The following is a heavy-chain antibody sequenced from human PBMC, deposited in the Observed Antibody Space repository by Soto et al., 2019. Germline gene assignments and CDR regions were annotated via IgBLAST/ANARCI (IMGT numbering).Heavy chain of an antibody. CDR3: VRRATLSYHGMDV. V-gene: IGHV3-30*04. J-gene: IGHJ6*02. CDR1: GFTFSSYE. Sequence: GGSLRLSCAASGFTFSSYEMHWVRQTPGKGLEWVAIISYDGSNKYYADSVKGRFTFSRDNSKNMMYLQMNSLRPEDAAVYYCVRRATLSYHGMDVWGQGTAVTVYS. CDR2: ISYDGSNK.